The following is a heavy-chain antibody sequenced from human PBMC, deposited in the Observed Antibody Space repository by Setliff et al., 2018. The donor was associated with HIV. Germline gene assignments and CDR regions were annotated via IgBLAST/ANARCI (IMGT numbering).Heavy chain of an antibody. CDR3: ARGWEWGAPLDY. D-gene: IGHD1-26*01. V-gene: IGHV4-59*11. J-gene: IGHJ4*02. CDR2: IFSSVST. Sequence: TLSLTCTVSGYSISSHYWSWIRQPPGKELEWIGHIFSSVSTTYNPSLKSRVTISIDTSKNHFSLKVSSVTAADTAVYYCARGWEWGAPLDYWGQGTLVTVSS. CDR1: GYSISSHY.